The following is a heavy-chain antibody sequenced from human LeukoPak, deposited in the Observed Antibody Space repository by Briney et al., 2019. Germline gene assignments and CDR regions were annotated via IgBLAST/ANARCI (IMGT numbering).Heavy chain of an antibody. Sequence: ASVKVSCKASGYTFTSYDINWVRQATGRGLEWMGWMNPNSGNTGYAQKFQGRVTITRNTSISTAYMELSSLRSEDTAVYYCATDIVVVIADDYWGQGTLVTVSS. CDR2: MNPNSGNT. J-gene: IGHJ4*02. CDR3: ATDIVVVIADDY. D-gene: IGHD2-21*01. CDR1: GYTFTSYD. V-gene: IGHV1-8*03.